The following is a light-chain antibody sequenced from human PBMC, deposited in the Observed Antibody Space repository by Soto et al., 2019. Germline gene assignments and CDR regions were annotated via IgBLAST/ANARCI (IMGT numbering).Light chain of an antibody. J-gene: IGKJ1*01. CDR1: QSISSW. Sequence: DIQMTQSPSTLSASVGDRVTSTCRASQSISSWLARYQEKPGKAPKLLIYKASTLESGVPSRFSGSRSGTEITLTISSLQPDDFANYYCQQYNSYSTWTFGQGTKVDIK. CDR2: KAS. CDR3: QQYNSYSTWT. V-gene: IGKV1-5*03.